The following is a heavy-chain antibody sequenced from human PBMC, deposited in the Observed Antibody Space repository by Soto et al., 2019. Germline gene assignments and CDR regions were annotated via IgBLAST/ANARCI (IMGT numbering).Heavy chain of an antibody. CDR3: SRSPEVGVRGAY. V-gene: IGHV3-21*01. CDR1: GFPFSAYN. Sequence: EVQLVESGGGLVKPGGSLRLSCTGSGFPFSAYNINWVRQAPGKGLEWVSSITVGSSHIYQPNSMKGRFTISRDDAKNSVYLQTDSLRDVDTALYCCSRSPEVGVRGAYWGQGTLVTVSS. J-gene: IGHJ4*02. CDR2: ITVGSSHI. D-gene: IGHD3-16*01.